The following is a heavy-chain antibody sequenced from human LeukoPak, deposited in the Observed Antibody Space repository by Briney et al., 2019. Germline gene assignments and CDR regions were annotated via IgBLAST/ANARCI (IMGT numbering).Heavy chain of an antibody. CDR3: ARPWSYSPLYYFDY. CDR1: GDSISSSNYY. CDR2: IYYSGST. V-gene: IGHV4-39*01. J-gene: IGHJ4*02. Sequence: SETLSLTCSVSGDSISSSNYYWGWIRQPPGKGLEWIGSIYYSGSTYYNPSLKSRVTISVDTSKNQFSLKLSSVTAADTAVYYCARPWSYSPLYYFDYWGQGLLVTVSS. D-gene: IGHD3-10*01.